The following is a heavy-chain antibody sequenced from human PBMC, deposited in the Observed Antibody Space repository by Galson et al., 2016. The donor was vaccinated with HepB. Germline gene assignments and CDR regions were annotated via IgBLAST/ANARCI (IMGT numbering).Heavy chain of an antibody. V-gene: IGHV3-30-3*01. D-gene: IGHD5-24*01. CDR2: ISYDGSHK. CDR3: ARPRRWPQYYYGLDV. Sequence: SLRLSCAASGFSFSSYAMSWVRQAPGTGLEWVAVISYDGSHKHYRDSVRGRFTISRDNSKNTLYLQMNSLRREDTAVYYCARPRRWPQYYYGLDVWGQGTTVTVSS. J-gene: IGHJ6*02. CDR1: GFSFSSYA.